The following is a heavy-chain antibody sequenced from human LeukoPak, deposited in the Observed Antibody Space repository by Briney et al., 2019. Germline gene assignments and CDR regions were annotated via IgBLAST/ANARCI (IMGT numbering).Heavy chain of an antibody. V-gene: IGHV5-51*01. CDR3: ARHNNWAFDY. Sequence: GESLQISCKASGYSFASYWIGWVRQTSGKGLEWMAIIHPNDASTIYSLSFQGQVTISADRSITTAYLQWNTLQASDTAIYYCARHNNWAFDYWDRGTLLTVSS. CDR2: IHPNDAST. J-gene: IGHJ4*02. CDR1: GYSFASYW. D-gene: IGHD1-20*01.